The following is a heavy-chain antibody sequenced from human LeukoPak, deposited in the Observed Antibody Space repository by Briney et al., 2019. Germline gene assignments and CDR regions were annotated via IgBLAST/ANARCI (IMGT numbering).Heavy chain of an antibody. CDR2: IKEDGSVK. Sequence: PGGSLRLSCEASGFTFSNYWMTWVRQAPGKGLEWVANIKEDGSVKQCVDSVKGRFTISRDSAKSSLYLQMNSLRVEDTAVYFGARGYSSSSDGFDYWGQGALGAVSS. J-gene: IGHJ4*02. CDR1: GFTFSNYW. V-gene: IGHV3-7*01. D-gene: IGHD6-13*01. CDR3: ARGYSSSSDGFDY.